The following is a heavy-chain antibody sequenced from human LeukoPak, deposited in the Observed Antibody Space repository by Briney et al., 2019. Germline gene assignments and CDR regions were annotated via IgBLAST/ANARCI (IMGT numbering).Heavy chain of an antibody. Sequence: PGGSLRLSCSASGFTSGSYWMSWVRQAPGKGLEWVANIKEDGSEKYYVGSVKGRFTISRDNAKNSLYLQMNSLRAEDTAVYYCARGLCADGVCHNFPDFFDYWGQGTLVTVSS. CDR2: IKEDGSEK. V-gene: IGHV3-7*04. CDR1: GFTSGSYW. CDR3: ARGLCADGVCHNFPDFFDY. D-gene: IGHD2-8*01. J-gene: IGHJ4*02.